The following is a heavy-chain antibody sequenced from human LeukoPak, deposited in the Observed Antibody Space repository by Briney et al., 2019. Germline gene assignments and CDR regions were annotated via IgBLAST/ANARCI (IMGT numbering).Heavy chain of an antibody. J-gene: IGHJ4*02. CDR1: GLTFSSYG. CDR2: IWYDGSNK. D-gene: IGHD6-13*01. V-gene: IGHV3-33*06. CDR3: AKDRIAAAGIFDY. Sequence: PGGSLRLSCAASGLTFSSYGMHWVRQAPGKGLEWVAVIWYDGSNKYYADSVKGRFTISRDNSKNTLYLQMNSLRAEDTAVYYCAKDRIAAAGIFDYWGQGTLVTVSS.